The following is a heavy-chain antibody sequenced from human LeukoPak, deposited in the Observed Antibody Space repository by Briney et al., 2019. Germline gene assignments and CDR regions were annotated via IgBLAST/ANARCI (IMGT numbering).Heavy chain of an antibody. J-gene: IGHJ4*02. Sequence: SETLSLTCTVSGGSISSYYWSWIRQPPGKGLEWIGYIYYSGSTNYNPSLKSRVTISVDTSKNQFSLKLSSVTAADTAVYYCARHVPNYYGSGSYYLDYWGQGTLVTVSS. CDR2: IYYSGST. V-gene: IGHV4-59*08. D-gene: IGHD3-10*01. CDR1: GGSISSYY. CDR3: ARHVPNYYGSGSYYLDY.